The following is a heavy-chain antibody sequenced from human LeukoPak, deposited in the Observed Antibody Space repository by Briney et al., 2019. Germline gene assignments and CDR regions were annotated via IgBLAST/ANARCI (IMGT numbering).Heavy chain of an antibody. Sequence: SETLSLTCIVSGGSISSNSYYWGWIRQPPGKGLEWIGSIYYSGSTYYNPSLKSRVTISVDTSKKQFSLKLSSVTAADTAVYYCAAATGTHFYYDMDVWGKGITVTVSS. V-gene: IGHV4-39*07. CDR2: IYYSGST. CDR1: GGSISSNSYY. J-gene: IGHJ6*03. D-gene: IGHD3-9*01. CDR3: AAATGTHFYYDMDV.